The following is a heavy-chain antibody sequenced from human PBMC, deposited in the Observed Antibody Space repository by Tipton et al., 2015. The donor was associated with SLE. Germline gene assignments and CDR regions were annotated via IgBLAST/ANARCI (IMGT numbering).Heavy chain of an antibody. D-gene: IGHD5-12*01. Sequence: TLSLTCAVSGYSISSGYYWGWIRQPPGKGLEWIGSIYYSGSTYYNPSLKSRVTISVDTSKNQFSLNLTSVTAADTAVYYCARLYSGYPYYFDYWGQGTLVTVSS. J-gene: IGHJ4*02. CDR2: IYYSGST. CDR3: ARLYSGYPYYFDY. CDR1: GYSISSGYY. V-gene: IGHV4-38-2*01.